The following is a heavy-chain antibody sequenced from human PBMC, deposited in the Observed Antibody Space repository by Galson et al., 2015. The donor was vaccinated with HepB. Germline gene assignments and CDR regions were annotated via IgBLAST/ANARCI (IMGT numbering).Heavy chain of an antibody. Sequence: SLRLSCAASGFTFNTHTMNWVRQAPGKGLEWVSSISSSGTYMNYADSVKGRFFISRNNAKNSLYLEMNSLRAEDTAVYYCASWPSDDTLVLDYWGQGTLVTVSS. V-gene: IGHV3-21*01. D-gene: IGHD3-10*01. CDR2: ISSSGTYM. CDR3: ASWPSDDTLVLDY. J-gene: IGHJ4*02. CDR1: GFTFNTHT.